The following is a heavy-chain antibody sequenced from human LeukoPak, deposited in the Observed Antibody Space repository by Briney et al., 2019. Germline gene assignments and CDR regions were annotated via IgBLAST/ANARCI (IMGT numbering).Heavy chain of an antibody. CDR2: IYPGDSDT. J-gene: IGHJ4*02. V-gene: IGHV5-51*01. CDR1: GYSFSSYW. CDR3: ARRSGSGWSRIDY. Sequence: GESLKISCQGSGYSFSSYWIGWVRQLPGKGLEWMGLIYPGDSDTRYSPSFQGQVTISADKSIRTAYLQWSSLKASDSAMYYCARRSGSGWSRIDYWGQGTLVTVSS. D-gene: IGHD6-19*01.